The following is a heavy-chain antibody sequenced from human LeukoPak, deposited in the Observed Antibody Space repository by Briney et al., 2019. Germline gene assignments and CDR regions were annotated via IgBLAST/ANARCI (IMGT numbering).Heavy chain of an antibody. D-gene: IGHD3-22*01. V-gene: IGHV3-30-3*01. CDR2: ISYDGSNK. Sequence: PGGSLRLSCAASGFTFSSYAMHWVRQAPGKGLEWVAVISYDGSNKYYADSVKGRFTISRDNAKNSLYLQMNSLRAEDTAVYYCARARSGYYPDAFDIWGQGTMVTVSS. CDR3: ARARSGYYPDAFDI. J-gene: IGHJ3*02. CDR1: GFTFSSYA.